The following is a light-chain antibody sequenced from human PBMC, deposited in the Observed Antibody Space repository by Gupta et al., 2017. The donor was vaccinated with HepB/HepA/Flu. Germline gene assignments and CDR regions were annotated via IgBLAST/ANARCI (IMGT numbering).Light chain of an antibody. J-gene: IGKJ4*01. CDR2: GAS. V-gene: IGKV3-15*01. CDR3: QQYYNWPPLT. CDR1: QSVSSN. Sequence: EVVMTQSPATLSVSPGERATLPCRASQSVSSNLAWYQQKPGQAPRLLIYGASTRASGIPARFSGSGSGTEFTFTISSLQSEDFAVYYCQQYYNWPPLTFGGGTKVEIK.